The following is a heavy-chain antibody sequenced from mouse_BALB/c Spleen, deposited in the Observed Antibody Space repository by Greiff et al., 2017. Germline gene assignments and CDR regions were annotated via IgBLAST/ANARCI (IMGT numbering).Heavy chain of an antibody. Sequence: VQLQQSGAGLVKPGTSVKLSCKASGYNFTSYWINWVKLRPGQGLEWIGDIYPGSGSTNYNEKFKSKATLTVDTSSSTAYMQLSSQASEDSALYYCAREDWFAYWGQGTLVTVSA. CDR2: IYPGSGST. CDR1: GYNFTSYW. CDR3: AREDWFAY. J-gene: IGHJ3*01. V-gene: IGHV1-55*01.